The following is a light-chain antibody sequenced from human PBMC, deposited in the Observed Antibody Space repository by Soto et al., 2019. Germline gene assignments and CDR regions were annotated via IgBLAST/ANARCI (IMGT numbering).Light chain of an antibody. CDR3: QQYDNLPRT. Sequence: DLQMTQSPSSLSASVGDRVTITCQASQDISNYLNWYQQKPGKAPKLLIYDASNLETGVPSRFSGSGSGTDFTVTISSLQPEDIATYYCQQYDNLPRTFGQGTKEEIK. CDR1: QDISNY. J-gene: IGKJ1*01. V-gene: IGKV1-33*01. CDR2: DAS.